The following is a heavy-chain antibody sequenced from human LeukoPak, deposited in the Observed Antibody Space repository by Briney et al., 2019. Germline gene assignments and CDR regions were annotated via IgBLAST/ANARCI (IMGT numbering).Heavy chain of an antibody. J-gene: IGHJ4*02. D-gene: IGHD2-2*01. CDR1: GGTFSSYA. CDR2: IIPYFGSA. Sequence: SVKVSFKASGGTFSSYAISWVRQAPGQGLEWMGGIIPYFGSAKYAQKFQGRVTITADESTSTAYMELSSLRSEDTAVYYCARGGCSSTSCYLVRAYYFDYWGQGTLVTASS. CDR3: ARGGCSSTSCYLVRAYYFDY. V-gene: IGHV1-69*13.